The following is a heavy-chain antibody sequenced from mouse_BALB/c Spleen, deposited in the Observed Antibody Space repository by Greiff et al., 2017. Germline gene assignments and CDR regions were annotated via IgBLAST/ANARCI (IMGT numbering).Heavy chain of an antibody. J-gene: IGHJ2*01. CDR3: ARSSYAYFDY. D-gene: IGHD2-12*01. CDR2: INPSTGYT. V-gene: IGHV1-7*01. CDR1: GYTFTSYW. Sequence: QVQLQQSGAELAKPGASVKMSCKASGYTFTSYWMHWVKQRPGQGLEWIGYINPSTGYTEYNQKFKDKATLTADKSSSTAYMQLSSLTSEDSAVYYCARSSYAYFDYWGQGTTLTVSS.